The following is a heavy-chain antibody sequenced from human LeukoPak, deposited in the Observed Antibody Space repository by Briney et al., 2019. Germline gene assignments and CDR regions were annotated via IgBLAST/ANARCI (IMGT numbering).Heavy chain of an antibody. V-gene: IGHV1-2*06. CDR2: INPNSGGT. D-gene: IGHD6-13*01. CDR3: ALRPTGYSSSWYFDY. J-gene: IGHJ4*02. Sequence: ASVKVSCKASGYTFTGYYMHWVRQAPGQGLEWMGRINPNSGGTNYAQKCQGRVTMTRDTSIGTAYMELSSLRSDDTAVYYCALRPTGYSSSWYFDYWGQGTLVTVSS. CDR1: GYTFTGYY.